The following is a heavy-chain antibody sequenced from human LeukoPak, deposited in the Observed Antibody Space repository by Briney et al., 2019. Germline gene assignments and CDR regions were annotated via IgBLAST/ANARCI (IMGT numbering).Heavy chain of an antibody. CDR3: ARASYYAFDI. CDR1: GGSISSYY. CDR2: IYYSGST. V-gene: IGHV4-59*01. J-gene: IGHJ3*02. Sequence: SSETLSLTCTVSGGSISSYYWSWIRQPPGKGLEWIGYIYYSGSTNYNPSLKSRVTISVDTSKNQFSLKLSSVTAADTAVYYCARASYYAFDIWGQGTMVTVSS. D-gene: IGHD3-10*01.